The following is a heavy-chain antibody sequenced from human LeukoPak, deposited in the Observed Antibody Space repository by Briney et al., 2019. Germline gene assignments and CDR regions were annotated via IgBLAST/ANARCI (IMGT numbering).Heavy chain of an antibody. D-gene: IGHD6-6*01. V-gene: IGHV4-59*01. Sequence: SETLSLTCTDSGGSISSYYWSWIRQPPGKGLEWIGYIYYSGSTNYNPSLKSRVTISVDTSKSQFSLKLSSVTAADTAVYYCARTLSEYSSSSLGYWGQGTLVTVSS. CDR3: ARTLSEYSSSSLGY. CDR1: GGSISSYY. CDR2: IYYSGST. J-gene: IGHJ4*02.